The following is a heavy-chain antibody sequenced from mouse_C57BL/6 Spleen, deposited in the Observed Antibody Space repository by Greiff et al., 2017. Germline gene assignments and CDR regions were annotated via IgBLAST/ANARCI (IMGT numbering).Heavy chain of an antibody. CDR1: GYTFTDYY. Sequence: EVQLQQSGPELVKPGASVKISCKASGYTFTDYYMNWVKQSHGKSLEWIGDINPNNGGTSYNQKFKGKATLTVDKSSSTAYMELRSLTSEDSAVYYCASQVYYVNGGFAYWGQGTLVTVSA. J-gene: IGHJ3*01. CDR2: INPNNGGT. V-gene: IGHV1-26*01. D-gene: IGHD2-1*01. CDR3: ASQVYYVNGGFAY.